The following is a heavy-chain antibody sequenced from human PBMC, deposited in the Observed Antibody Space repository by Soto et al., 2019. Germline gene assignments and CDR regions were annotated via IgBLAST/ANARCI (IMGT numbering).Heavy chain of an antibody. V-gene: IGHV4-59*01. CDR1: CGSISSYY. D-gene: IGHD4-17*01. CDR2: IYYSGST. CDR3: ARDGDSKPFDY. Sequence: ASETLSLTCTFSCGSISSYYWSWIRQPPGKGLEWIGYIYYSGSTNYNPSLKSRVTISVDTSKNQFSLKLSSVTAADTAVYYCARDGDSKPFDYWGQGTLVTVSS. J-gene: IGHJ4*02.